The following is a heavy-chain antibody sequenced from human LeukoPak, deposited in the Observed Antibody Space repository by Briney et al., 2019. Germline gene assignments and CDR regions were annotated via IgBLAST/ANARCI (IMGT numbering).Heavy chain of an antibody. D-gene: IGHD2-15*01. V-gene: IGHV3-11*06. J-gene: IGHJ4*02. CDR1: GFTFSDYY. CDR3: ARDQGYCSGGSCYGRAVDY. CDR2: ISSSSSYT. Sequence: GGSQRLSCAASGFTFSDYYMSWIRQAPGKGLEWVSYISSSSSYTNYADSVKGRFTISRDNAKNSLYLQMNSLRAEDTAVYYCARDQGYCSGGSCYGRAVDYWGQGTLVTVSS.